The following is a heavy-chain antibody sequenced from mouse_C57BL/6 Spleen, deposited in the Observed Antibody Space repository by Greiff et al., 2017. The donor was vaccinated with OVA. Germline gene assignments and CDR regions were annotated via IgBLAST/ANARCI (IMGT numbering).Heavy chain of an antibody. CDR3: ARTPDYDWFAY. Sequence: EVQLQQSGPELVKPGASVKISCKASGYTFTDYYMNWVKQSHGKSLEWIGDINPNNGGTSYNQKFKGKATLTVDKSSSTAYMELRSLTSEDSAVYYCARTPDYDWFAYWGQGTLVTVSA. D-gene: IGHD2-4*01. CDR2: INPNNGGT. CDR1: GYTFTDYY. V-gene: IGHV1-26*01. J-gene: IGHJ3*01.